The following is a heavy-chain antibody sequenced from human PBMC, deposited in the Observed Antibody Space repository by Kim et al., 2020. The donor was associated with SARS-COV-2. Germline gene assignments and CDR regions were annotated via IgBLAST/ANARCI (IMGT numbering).Heavy chain of an antibody. CDR2: ISYDGSNK. Sequence: GGSLRLSCAASGFTFSSYGMHWVRQAPGKGLEWVAVISYDGSNKYYADSVKGRFTISRDNSKNTLYLQMNSLRAEDTAEYYCAKRESSPDFWSGYLGYGYYYYGMDVWAKGPRSPSP. J-gene: IGHJ6*02. CDR3: AKRESSPDFWSGYLGYGYYYYGMDV. CDR1: GFTFSSYG. V-gene: IGHV3-30*18. D-gene: IGHD3-3*01.